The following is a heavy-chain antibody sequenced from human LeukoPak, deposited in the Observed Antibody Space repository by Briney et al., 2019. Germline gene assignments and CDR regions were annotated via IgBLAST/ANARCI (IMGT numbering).Heavy chain of an antibody. CDR1: GYTFTSYD. CDR3: AREFIAVADDTDY. V-gene: IGHV1-8*01. Sequence: ASVKVSCKASGYTFTSYDINWVRQATGQGLEWMGWMNPNSGNTGYAQKLQGRVTMTTDTSTSTAYMELRSLRSDDTAVYYCAREFIAVADDTDYWGQGTLVTVSS. J-gene: IGHJ4*02. D-gene: IGHD6-19*01. CDR2: MNPNSGNT.